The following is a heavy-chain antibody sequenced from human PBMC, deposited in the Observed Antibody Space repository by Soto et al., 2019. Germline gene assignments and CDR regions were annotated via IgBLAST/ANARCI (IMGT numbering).Heavy chain of an antibody. D-gene: IGHD3-22*01. CDR3: AKDGPRGYYVH. J-gene: IGHJ4*02. Sequence: GGSLRLSCAASEFTFGSYGMHWVRQAPGKGLEWVAVISYDGSNKYYADSVKGRFTISRDNSKNTLYLQMNRLRAEDTAVYYCAKDGPRGYYVHCGQGTLVTVSS. CDR2: ISYDGSNK. V-gene: IGHV3-30*18. CDR1: EFTFGSYG.